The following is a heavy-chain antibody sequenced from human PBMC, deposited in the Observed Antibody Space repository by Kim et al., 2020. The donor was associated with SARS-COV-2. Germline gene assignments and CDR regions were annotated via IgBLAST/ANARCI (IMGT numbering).Heavy chain of an antibody. Sequence: GGSLRLSCAASGFTFSDYYMSWVRQAPGKGLEWVSYIGSSGSRIYYSDSVKGRFTISRDNANNSLYLQMNSLRAEDAALYYCARTYTPGYTYGMDDCGEG. CDR1: GFTFSDYY. CDR3: ARTYTPGYTYGMDD. V-gene: IGHV3-11*01. CDR2: IGSSGSRI. D-gene: IGHD5-12*01. J-gene: IGHJ6*02.